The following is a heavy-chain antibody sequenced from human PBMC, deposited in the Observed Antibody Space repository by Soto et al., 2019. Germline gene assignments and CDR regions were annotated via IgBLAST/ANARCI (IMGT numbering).Heavy chain of an antibody. V-gene: IGHV4-34*01. CDR2: INHSGST. Sequence: QVQLQQWGAGLLKPSETLSLTCAVYGGSFSGYYWSWIRQPPGKGLEWIGEINHSGSTNYNPSLKSRVTISVDTSKNQFSLKLSSVTAADTAVYYCARGVPSNDYGGLPPSWYFDLWGRGTLVTVSS. CDR3: ARGVPSNDYGGLPPSWYFDL. D-gene: IGHD4-17*01. J-gene: IGHJ2*01. CDR1: GGSFSGYY.